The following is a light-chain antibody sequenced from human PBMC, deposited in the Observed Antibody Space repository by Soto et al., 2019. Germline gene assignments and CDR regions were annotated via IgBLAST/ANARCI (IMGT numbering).Light chain of an antibody. CDR2: SAS. J-gene: IGKJ1*01. Sequence: ENVLTQSPCSLSLSPGDRATLSCRASQTVTGNYLAWYHQKPGQAPRLLIHSASSRATGIPDRFSASGTGTDFTLTISRLEPEDFAVYYCQQYGSSGTFGQGTKLDIK. CDR3: QQYGSSGT. V-gene: IGKV3-20*01. CDR1: QTVTGNY.